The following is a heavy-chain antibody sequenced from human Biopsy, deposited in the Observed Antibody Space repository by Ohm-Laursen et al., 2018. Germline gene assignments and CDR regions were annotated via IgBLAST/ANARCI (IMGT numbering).Heavy chain of an antibody. CDR1: GFSFSSYW. J-gene: IGHJ3*01. Sequence: SPRLSCAASGFSFSSYWMHWVRQGPGKGLVWVSRINIDGSTTRYADSVKGRFTISRDNAQNSLYLHMNSLRAEDTAVYYCARLNSGTYDASNLWGQGTMVIVSS. V-gene: IGHV3-74*01. CDR3: ARLNSGTYDASNL. D-gene: IGHD1-26*01. CDR2: INIDGSTT.